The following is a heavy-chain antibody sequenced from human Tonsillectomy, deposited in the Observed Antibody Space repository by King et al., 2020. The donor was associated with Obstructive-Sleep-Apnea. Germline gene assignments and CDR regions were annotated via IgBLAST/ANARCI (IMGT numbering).Heavy chain of an antibody. CDR1: GFTFSDYY. D-gene: IGHD5-18*01. V-gene: IGHV3-11*06. CDR2: ISSSSSNT. CDR3: ARDSYGYGGPCGMDV. J-gene: IGHJ6*02. Sequence: VQLVESGGGLVKPGEALRLSFEASGFTFSDYYMSWIRQAPAKGLEWISYISSSSSNTNYADSVKGRFTISRDNAKNSLYLQMNSLRAEDTAVYYCARDSYGYGGPCGMDVWGQGTTVTVSS.